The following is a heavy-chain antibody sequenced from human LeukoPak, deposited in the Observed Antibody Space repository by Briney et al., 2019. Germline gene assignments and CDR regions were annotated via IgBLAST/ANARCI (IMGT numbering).Heavy chain of an antibody. CDR3: ARELWDIVVVVAATRGAFDM. V-gene: IGHV1-69*13. CDR2: IIPIFGTA. D-gene: IGHD2-15*01. Sequence: SVKVSCKASGGTFSSYAISWVRQAPGQGLEWMGGIIPIFGTANYAQKFQGRVTITADESTSTAYMELSSLRSEDTAVYYCARELWDIVVVVAATRGAFDMWGQGTMVTVSS. CDR1: GGTFSSYA. J-gene: IGHJ3*02.